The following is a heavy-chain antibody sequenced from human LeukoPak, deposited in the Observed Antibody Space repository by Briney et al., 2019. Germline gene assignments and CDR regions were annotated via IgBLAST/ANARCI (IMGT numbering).Heavy chain of an antibody. CDR3: ARLTTVTTHHLNDY. CDR2: IYYSGST. CDR1: GGSIRSGGYY. Sequence: PSQTLSLTCTVSGGSIRSGGYYWSWIRQHPGKGLEWIGYIYYSGSTYYNPSLKSRVTISVDTSKNQFSLKLSSVTAADTAVYYCARLTTVTTHHLNDYWGQGTLVTVSS. J-gene: IGHJ4*02. V-gene: IGHV4-31*03. D-gene: IGHD4-17*01.